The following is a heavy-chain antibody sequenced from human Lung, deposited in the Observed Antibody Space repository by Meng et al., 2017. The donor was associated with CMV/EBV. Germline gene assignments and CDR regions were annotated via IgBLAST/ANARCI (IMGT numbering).Heavy chain of an antibody. CDR2: ISSRGVAI. CDR1: GFTFSRYE. D-gene: IGHD6-13*01. J-gene: IGHJ4*02. Sequence: GESLKISCAASGFTFSRYEMNWVRQAPGKGLEWVSYISSRGVAIFYAESVKGRFTISRDDAGSLLYLQINSLRAEDTAVYYCARIPAGGRASFFDYWWQGAVVTVS. CDR3: ARIPAGGRASFFDY. V-gene: IGHV3-48*03.